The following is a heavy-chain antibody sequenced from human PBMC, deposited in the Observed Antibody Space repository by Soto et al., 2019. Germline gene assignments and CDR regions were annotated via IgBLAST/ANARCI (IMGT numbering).Heavy chain of an antibody. CDR1: GGSISSSSYY. CDR2: IYYSGST. V-gene: IGHV4-39*01. Sequence: QLQLQESGPGLVKPSETLSLTCTVSGGSISSSSYYWGWIRQPPGKGLEWIGSIYYSGSTYYNPSLKSRVTISVDTSKNQFSLKLSSVTAADTAVYYCARLPRPGGYDFFGSSGWYSFDYWGQGTLVTVSS. CDR3: ARLPRPGGYDFFGSSGWYSFDY. D-gene: IGHD6-19*01. J-gene: IGHJ4*02.